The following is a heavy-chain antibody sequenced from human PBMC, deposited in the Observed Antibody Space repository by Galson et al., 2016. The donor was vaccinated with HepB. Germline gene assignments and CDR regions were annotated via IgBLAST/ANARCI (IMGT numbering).Heavy chain of an antibody. CDR1: GFNFRTYS. CDR3: AKVGTTVLTPGKYRLEYFQL. V-gene: IGHV3-21*04. Sequence: SLRLSCAASGFNFRTYSVNWVRQAPGKGLEWVSSIDGSNDHIHYEDSVKGRLTMSRDDAKNLLYLQMNSLRAEDTAIYYCAKVGTTVLTPGKYRLEYFQLWGQGTLVTVSS. J-gene: IGHJ1*01. D-gene: IGHD4-23*01. CDR2: IDGSNDHI.